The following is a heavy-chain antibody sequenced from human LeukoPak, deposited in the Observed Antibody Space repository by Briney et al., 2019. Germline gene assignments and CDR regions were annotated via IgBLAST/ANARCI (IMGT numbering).Heavy chain of an antibody. V-gene: IGHV4-4*07. D-gene: IGHD6-6*01. J-gene: IGHJ4*02. CDR1: GDFISSSY. Sequence: SETLSLTCIVSGDFISSSYWSWIRQPAGKGLEWIGRVYTSGSTNYNPSLMSRVTMSVDTSKNQFSLKLSSVTAADTAVYYCARGRGSSTGRAFDYWGQGTLVTVSS. CDR3: ARGRGSSTGRAFDY. CDR2: VYTSGST.